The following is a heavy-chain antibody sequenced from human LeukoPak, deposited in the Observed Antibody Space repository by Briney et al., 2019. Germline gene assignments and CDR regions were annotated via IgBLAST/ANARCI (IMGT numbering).Heavy chain of an antibody. CDR3: AKGRGDYRYYFDY. CDR1: GFTFSSYA. J-gene: IGHJ4*02. Sequence: GGSLRLSCAASGFTFSSYAMSWVRQAPGKGLEWVSAISGSGGSTYYADSVEGRFTISRDNSKNTLYLQMNSLRAEDTAVYYCAKGRGDYRYYFDYWGQGTLVTVSS. D-gene: IGHD4-11*01. V-gene: IGHV3-23*01. CDR2: ISGSGGST.